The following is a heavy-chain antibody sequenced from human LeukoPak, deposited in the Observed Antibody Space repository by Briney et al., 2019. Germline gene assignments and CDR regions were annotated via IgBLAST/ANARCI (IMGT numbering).Heavy chain of an antibody. CDR1: GGTFSSYA. V-gene: IGHV1-69*05. J-gene: IGHJ6*03. Sequence: SVKVSCKASGGTFSSYAISWVRQAPGQGLEWMGGITPIFGTANYAQKFQGRVTITTDESTSTAYMELSSLRSEDTAVYYCARVRAVGATTNYYYMDVWGKGTTVTVSS. CDR2: ITPIFGTA. D-gene: IGHD1-26*01. CDR3: ARVRAVGATTNYYYMDV.